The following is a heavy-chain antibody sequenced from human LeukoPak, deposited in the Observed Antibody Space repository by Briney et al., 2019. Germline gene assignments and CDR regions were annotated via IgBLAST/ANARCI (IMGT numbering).Heavy chain of an antibody. V-gene: IGHV3-48*04. CDR3: ARDVEPAGNYQDY. D-gene: IGHD3-10*01. CDR1: GFTFSSYT. J-gene: IGHJ4*02. Sequence: GGSLRLSCAASGFTFSSYTMNWVRQAPGKGLEWVSYISSSGSTIYYADSVKGRFTISRDNAKNSLYLQMNSLRAEDTAVYYCARDVEPAGNYQDYWGQGTLVTVSS. CDR2: ISSSGSTI.